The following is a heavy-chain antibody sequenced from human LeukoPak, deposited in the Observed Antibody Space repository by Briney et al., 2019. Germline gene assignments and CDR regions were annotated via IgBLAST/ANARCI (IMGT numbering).Heavy chain of an antibody. V-gene: IGHV3-30*18. Sequence: PGRSLRLSCAASGFTFSSYGMHWVRQAPGKGLVWVAVISYDGSNKYYADSVKGRFTISRDNSKNTLYLQMNSLRAEDTAVYYCAKEYPVAAIDVFDIWGQGTMVTVSS. CDR3: AKEYPVAAIDVFDI. CDR2: ISYDGSNK. CDR1: GFTFSSYG. D-gene: IGHD6-19*01. J-gene: IGHJ3*02.